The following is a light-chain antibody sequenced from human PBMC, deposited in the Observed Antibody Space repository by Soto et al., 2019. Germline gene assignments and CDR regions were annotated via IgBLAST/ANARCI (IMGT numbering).Light chain of an antibody. CDR2: GNS. Sequence: QSVLTQPPSVSGAPGQRVTISCTGSSSNIGAGYDVHWYQHLPGTAPKLLIYGNSNRPSGVPDRFSGSKSGTSASLAITGLQAEDEADYYCQSYESSLYVGLGGGTKVTVL. J-gene: IGLJ2*01. CDR3: QSYESSLYVG. CDR1: SSNIGAGYD. V-gene: IGLV1-40*01.